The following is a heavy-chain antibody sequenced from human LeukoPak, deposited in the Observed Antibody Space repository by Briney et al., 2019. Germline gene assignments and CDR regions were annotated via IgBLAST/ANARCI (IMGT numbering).Heavy chain of an antibody. J-gene: IGHJ4*02. CDR1: GGSLSTHH. CDR3: ASRYSGSYYSPYYFDY. CDR2: ISDSGST. D-gene: IGHD1-26*01. Sequence: SETLSLTCVVSGGSLSTHHWSWIRQSPGRGLEWIGYISDSGSTNYNPSLKSRVTISVDTSKNQFSLKLSSVTAADTAVYYCASRYSGSYYSPYYFDYWGQGTLVTVSS. V-gene: IGHV4-59*11.